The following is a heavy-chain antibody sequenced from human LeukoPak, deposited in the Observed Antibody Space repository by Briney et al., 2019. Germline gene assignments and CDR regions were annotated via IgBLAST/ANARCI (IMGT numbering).Heavy chain of an antibody. CDR1: GYTFTSYD. CDR3: ARVPIRRHYESTGYYYEDP. D-gene: IGHD3-22*01. J-gene: IGHJ5*02. CDR2: MNPNSGNT. V-gene: IGHV1-8*03. Sequence: ASVKVSCKASGYTFTSYDINWVRQATGQGLEWMGWMNPNSGNTGYAQRFQGRVTITRNTSISTAYMELSSLRSEDTAVYYCARVPIRRHYESTGYYYEDPWGQGTLVTVSS.